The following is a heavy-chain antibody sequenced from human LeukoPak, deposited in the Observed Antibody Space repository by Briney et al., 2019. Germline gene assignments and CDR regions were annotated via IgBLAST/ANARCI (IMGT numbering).Heavy chain of an antibody. J-gene: IGHJ4*02. CDR3: ARNPAQTGDFDS. V-gene: IGHV1-8*01. CDR1: GYTFTSYD. CDR2: MNPNNGDT. D-gene: IGHD3-10*01. Sequence: ASVKVSCKASGYTFTSYDINWVRQATGQGLEWMGWMNPNNGDTGYAQRFQGRVTMTRSTSITTACMELSSLSSEDTAVYYCARNPAQTGDFDSWGQGTLVTVSS.